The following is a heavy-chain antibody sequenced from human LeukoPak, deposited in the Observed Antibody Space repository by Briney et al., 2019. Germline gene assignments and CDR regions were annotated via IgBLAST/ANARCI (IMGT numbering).Heavy chain of an antibody. V-gene: IGHV3-74*01. Sequence: GGSLRLSCAVSGFTLGSYWMHWVRQAPGQGLAWVSRVNTDGSSTTYAESVKGRFTISKDNAKNTLYLQMNGLRAEDTALYDCARTTYYYDSSGLGYWGQGTLVTVSS. D-gene: IGHD3-22*01. J-gene: IGHJ4*02. CDR3: ARTTYYYDSSGLGY. CDR1: GFTLGSYW. CDR2: VNTDGSST.